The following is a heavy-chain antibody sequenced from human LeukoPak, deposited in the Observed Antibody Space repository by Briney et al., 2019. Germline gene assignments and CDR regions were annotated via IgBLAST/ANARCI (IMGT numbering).Heavy chain of an antibody. V-gene: IGHV3-43*02. CDR1: GFTFDDYA. J-gene: IGHJ4*02. D-gene: IGHD3-16*01. Sequence: GGSLRLSCAASGFTFDDYAMHWVRRAPGKGLEWVSLISGDGGSTYYADSVKGRFTISRDNSKNSLYLQMNSLRTEDTALYYCAKGGGRGYYFDYWGQGTLVNVSS. CDR2: ISGDGGST. CDR3: AKGGGRGYYFDY.